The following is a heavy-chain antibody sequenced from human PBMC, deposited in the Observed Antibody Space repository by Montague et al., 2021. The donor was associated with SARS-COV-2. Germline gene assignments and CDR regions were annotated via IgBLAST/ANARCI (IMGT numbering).Heavy chain of an antibody. Sequence: SETLSLTCAVYGGSFSGYYWSWIRQPPGKGLEWIGVIYSSGSTYYNPSLKSRVTISVDTSQNHVSLRLSSVTTADTAVYFCARRVATAGIFDYWGQGTLVTVSS. CDR3: ARRVATAGIFDY. CDR2: IYSSGST. CDR1: GGSFSGYY. J-gene: IGHJ4*02. V-gene: IGHV4-34*01. D-gene: IGHD6-13*01.